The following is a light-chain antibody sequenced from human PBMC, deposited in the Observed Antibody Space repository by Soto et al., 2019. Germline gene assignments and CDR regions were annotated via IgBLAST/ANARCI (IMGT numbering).Light chain of an antibody. Sequence: QSALTQPASVSGSPGQSITIPCTGTSSDVGGYNLVSWYQQHPGKAPKLMIYEVSNRPSGVSNRFSGSKSGNTASLTISGLQAEDEADYFCSSYSSSRTFYVFGTGTKVTVL. J-gene: IGLJ1*01. CDR3: SSYSSSRTFYV. V-gene: IGLV2-14*01. CDR1: SSDVGGYNL. CDR2: EVS.